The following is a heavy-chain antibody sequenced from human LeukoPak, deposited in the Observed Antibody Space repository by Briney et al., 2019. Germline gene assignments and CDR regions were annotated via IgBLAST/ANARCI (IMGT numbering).Heavy chain of an antibody. V-gene: IGHV4-39*07. CDR1: GGSIISTSYY. CDR2: FYYSGNT. J-gene: IGHJ4*02. Sequence: PSETLSLTCTVSGGSIISTSYYWGWIRQPPGKGLEWIGSFYYSGNTYYNPSLKSRVTISVDTSKNQFSLKLSSVTAADTAVYYCARDRGQLTFDYWGQGTLVTVSS. CDR3: ARDRGQLTFDY. D-gene: IGHD6-13*01.